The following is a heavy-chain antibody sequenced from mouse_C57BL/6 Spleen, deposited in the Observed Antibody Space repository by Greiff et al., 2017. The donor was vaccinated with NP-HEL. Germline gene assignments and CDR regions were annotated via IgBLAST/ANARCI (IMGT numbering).Heavy chain of an antibody. V-gene: IGHV1-42*01. Sequence: EVQLQQSGPELVKPGASVKISCKASGYSFTGYYMNWVKQSPEKSLEWIGEINPSTGGTTYNQKFKAKATLTVDKSSSTAYMQLKSLTSEDSAVYYCARGGRHGQHYYAMDYWGQGTSVTVSS. CDR2: INPSTGGT. CDR1: GYSFTGYY. CDR3: ARGGRHGQHYYAMDY. D-gene: IGHD1-1*01. J-gene: IGHJ4*01.